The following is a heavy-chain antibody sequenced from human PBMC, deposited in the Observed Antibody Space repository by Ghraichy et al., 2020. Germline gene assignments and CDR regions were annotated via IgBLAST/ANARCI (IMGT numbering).Heavy chain of an antibody. V-gene: IGHV4-34*01. CDR1: GGSFSGYY. D-gene: IGHD6-19*01. CDR2: INHSGST. J-gene: IGHJ2*01. Sequence: SETLSLTCAVYGGSFSGYYWSWIRQPPGKGLEWIGEINHSGSTNYNPSLKSRVAISVDTSKNQFSLKLNSVTAADTAVYYCARGRRHSRGWLVVWYFDLWGRGTLVTVSS. CDR3: ARGRRHSRGWLVVWYFDL.